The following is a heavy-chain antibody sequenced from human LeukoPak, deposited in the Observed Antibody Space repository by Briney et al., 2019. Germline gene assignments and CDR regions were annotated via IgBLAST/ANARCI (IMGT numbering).Heavy chain of an antibody. V-gene: IGHV3-30-3*01. Sequence: PGGSLRLSCAASGFTFSDYYMSWIRQAPGKGLEWVAVISYDGSNKYYADSVKGRFTISRDNSRNTLYLQMDSLRDEDTALYYCASELGDCTSTSCSRGDYWGQGTLVTVSS. J-gene: IGHJ4*02. CDR2: ISYDGSNK. CDR3: ASELGDCTSTSCSRGDY. D-gene: IGHD2-2*01. CDR1: GFTFSDYY.